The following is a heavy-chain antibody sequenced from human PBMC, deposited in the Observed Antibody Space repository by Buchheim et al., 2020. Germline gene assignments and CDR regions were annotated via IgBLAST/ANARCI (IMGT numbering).Heavy chain of an antibody. J-gene: IGHJ5*02. D-gene: IGHD2-15*01. CDR1: GFTFSSYW. CDR3: ARGGLGAYCSGDTCSNWLDP. Sequence: EVQLVESGGGLVQPGGSLRLSCAASGFTFSSYWMSWVRQAPGKGLEWVANIKQDGSEKYYVDSVKGRFTISRDNAKNSLYLQMNSLRAEDTDVYYCARGGLGAYCSGDTCSNWLDPWGQGTL. V-gene: IGHV3-7*01. CDR2: IKQDGSEK.